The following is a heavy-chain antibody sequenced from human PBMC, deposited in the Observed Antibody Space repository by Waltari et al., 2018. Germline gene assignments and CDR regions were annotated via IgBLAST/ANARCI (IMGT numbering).Heavy chain of an antibody. V-gene: IGHV4-59*11. CDR2: IYYSGST. CDR1: GGSISRHY. D-gene: IGHD1-26*01. J-gene: IGHJ4*02. CDR3: ARFARTPRGSGSYYIGFDY. Sequence: QVQLQESGPGLVKPSETLSLTCTVSGGSISRHYWSWIRQPRAKGLEWIVYIYYSGSTNYNPSLKSRVTISVDTSKNQFSLKLSSVTAADTAVYYCARFARTPRGSGSYYIGFDYWGQGTLVTVSS.